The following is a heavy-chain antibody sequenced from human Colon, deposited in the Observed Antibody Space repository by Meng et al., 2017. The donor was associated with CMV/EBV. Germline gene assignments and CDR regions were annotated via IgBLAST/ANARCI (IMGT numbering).Heavy chain of an antibody. D-gene: IGHD3-10*01. V-gene: IGHV1-8*03. CDR1: GYTFSNYD. Sequence: ASVKVSCKASGYTFSNYDITWVRQAPGQGLEWMGWMNPNSGNTGYAQRFQGRVAITRNTSISTAYMDLSSLTSADTAVYYCARGRAAYGSGSYRDGDWFDPWGQGTLVTVSS. CDR3: ARGRAAYGSGSYRDGDWFDP. J-gene: IGHJ5*02. CDR2: MNPNSGNT.